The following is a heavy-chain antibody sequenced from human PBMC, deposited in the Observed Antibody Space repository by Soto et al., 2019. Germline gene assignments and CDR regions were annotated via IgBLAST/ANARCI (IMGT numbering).Heavy chain of an antibody. CDR3: VRVVAIPSNPVN. CDR2: IVPIVDTS. D-gene: IGHD2-15*01. Sequence: QVQLVQSGAEVRQPASSVKVSCKTSGGTFSSYAISWVRQAPGQGLEWMGGIVPIVDTSTYAQKVQCRVTITADESKSTAYMELSSQRSNDTALYYCVRVVAIPSNPVNRGQGTLVTVSS. V-gene: IGHV1-69*12. CDR1: GGTFSSYA. J-gene: IGHJ4*02.